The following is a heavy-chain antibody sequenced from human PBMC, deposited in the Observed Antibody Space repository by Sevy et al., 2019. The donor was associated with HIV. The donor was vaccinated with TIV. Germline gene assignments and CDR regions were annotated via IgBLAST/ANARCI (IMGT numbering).Heavy chain of an antibody. Sequence: SETLSLTCTVSGGSVSSGNSYWSWIRQPPGKGLEWIGYISYIGSTNYNPSLKSRVTISVDTSKNQLSLRLSSLTAADTVIYYCVRDRIAAAGGYFDYWGQGTLVTVSS. J-gene: IGHJ4*02. CDR1: GGSVSSGNSY. CDR2: ISYIGST. D-gene: IGHD6-13*01. CDR3: VRDRIAAAGGYFDY. V-gene: IGHV4-61*01.